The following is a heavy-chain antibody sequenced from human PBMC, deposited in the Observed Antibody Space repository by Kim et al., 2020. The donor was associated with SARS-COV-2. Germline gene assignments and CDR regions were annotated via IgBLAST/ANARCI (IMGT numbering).Heavy chain of an antibody. V-gene: IGHV1-2*05. Sequence: ASVKVSCKAAGYTFTGYYMHWVRQAPGQGLEWMGRINPNSGGTNYAQKFQGRVTMTRDTSISTAYMELSRLRSDDTVVYYCARGGLWFGESSPDAFDIWGQGTMVTVSS. J-gene: IGHJ3*02. CDR3: ARGGLWFGESSPDAFDI. CDR1: GYTFTGYY. D-gene: IGHD3-10*01. CDR2: INPNSGGT.